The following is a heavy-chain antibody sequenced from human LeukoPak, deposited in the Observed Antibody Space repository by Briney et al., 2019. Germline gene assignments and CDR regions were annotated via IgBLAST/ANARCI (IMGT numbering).Heavy chain of an antibody. D-gene: IGHD6-13*01. Sequence: ASVKVSCKASGYTFTGYYMRWVRQAPGQGLEWMGWINPNSGGTNYAQKFQGRVTMTRDTSISTAYMELSRLRSDDTAVYYCAKTFSWGWSYFDYWGQGTLVTVSS. CDR1: GYTFTGYY. J-gene: IGHJ4*02. CDR3: AKTFSWGWSYFDY. CDR2: INPNSGGT. V-gene: IGHV1-2*02.